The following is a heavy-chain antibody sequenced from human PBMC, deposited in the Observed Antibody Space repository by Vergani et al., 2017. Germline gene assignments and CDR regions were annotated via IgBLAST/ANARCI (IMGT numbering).Heavy chain of an antibody. J-gene: IGHJ4*02. Sequence: QVQLVQSGAEVKKPGSSVKVSCKASGGTFSSYTISWVRQAPGQGLEWMGRIIPILGIANYAQKVQGRVTITSDKYTSTAYMELSSLRSEDTSVYYCAQGGSKNYDSSGYYPTQYYFDYWGQGTLVTVSS. CDR3: AQGGSKNYDSSGYYPTQYYFDY. CDR2: IIPILGIA. D-gene: IGHD3-22*01. V-gene: IGHV1-69*02. CDR1: GGTFSSYT.